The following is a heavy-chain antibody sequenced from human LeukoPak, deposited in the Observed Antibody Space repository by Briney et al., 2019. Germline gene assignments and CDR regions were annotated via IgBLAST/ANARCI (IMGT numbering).Heavy chain of an antibody. J-gene: IGHJ4*02. Sequence: AGGSLRLSCAASGFTFSNYGMHWVRQAPGKGLEWVALISYDGSNKYFADSVKGRYTISRDNSKNTLYLQVHSLRAEDTAVYYCAKDNVAAAGRYFDYWGQGTLVTVSS. CDR1: GFTFSNYG. CDR3: AKDNVAAAGRYFDY. V-gene: IGHV3-30*18. CDR2: ISYDGSNK. D-gene: IGHD6-13*01.